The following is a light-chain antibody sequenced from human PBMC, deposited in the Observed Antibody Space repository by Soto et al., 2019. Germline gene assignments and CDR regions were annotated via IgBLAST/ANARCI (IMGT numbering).Light chain of an antibody. CDR2: GAS. CDR3: QQRSNWPPWT. V-gene: IGKV3-15*01. J-gene: IGKJ1*01. Sequence: EIVMTQPPATLSVSPGERATLSCRASQSVSNNLAWYQQKPGQAPRLLIYGASTRATGIPARFSGSGSGTEFPLTISSLQSEDFAVYYCQQRSNWPPWTFGQGTKVEIK. CDR1: QSVSNN.